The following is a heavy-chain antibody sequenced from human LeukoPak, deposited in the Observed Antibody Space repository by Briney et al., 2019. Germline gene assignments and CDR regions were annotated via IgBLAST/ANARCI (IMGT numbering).Heavy chain of an antibody. CDR1: GGTFSSYA. CDR2: IIPIFGTA. V-gene: IGHV1-69*01. Sequence: ASVKVSCKASGGTFSSYAISWVRQAPGQGLEWMGGIIPIFGTANYAQKFQGRATITADESTSTAYMELSSLRSEDTAVYYCAREKVWDIVVVPAAIPAFDIWGQGTMVTVSS. CDR3: AREKVWDIVVVPAAIPAFDI. D-gene: IGHD2-2*02. J-gene: IGHJ3*02.